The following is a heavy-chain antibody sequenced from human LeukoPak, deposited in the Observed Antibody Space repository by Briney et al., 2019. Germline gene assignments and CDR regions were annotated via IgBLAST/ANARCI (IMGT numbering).Heavy chain of an antibody. CDR2: ISSSGSTI. CDR3: ARDHHRGSSWYADYYYYYMDV. D-gene: IGHD6-13*01. V-gene: IGHV3-48*03. J-gene: IGHJ6*03. Sequence: PGGSLRLSCAASGFTFSSYEMNWVRQAPGKGLEWVSYISSSGSTIYYADSVKGRFTISRDNAKNSLYLQMNSLRAEDTAVYYCARDHHRGSSWYADYYYYYMDVWGKGTTVTVSS. CDR1: GFTFSSYE.